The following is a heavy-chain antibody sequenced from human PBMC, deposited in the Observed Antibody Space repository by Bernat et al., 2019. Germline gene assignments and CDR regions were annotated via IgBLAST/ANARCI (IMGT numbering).Heavy chain of an antibody. V-gene: IGHV6-1*01. Sequence: QVQLQQSGPGLVKPSQTLSLTCAISGDSVSSNSAAWNWIRQSPSRGLEWPGRTYYRSKWYTDYAVSVKSRITINPDTSKNQFSLQLNSVTPEDTAGYYCAREGPHSSSWPGDAVDIWGQGTMVTVSS. J-gene: IGHJ3*02. CDR2: TYYRSKWYT. CDR1: GDSVSSNSAA. CDR3: AREGPHSSSWPGDAVDI. D-gene: IGHD6-6*01.